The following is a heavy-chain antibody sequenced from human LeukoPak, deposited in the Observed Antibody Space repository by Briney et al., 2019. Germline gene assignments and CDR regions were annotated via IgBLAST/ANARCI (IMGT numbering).Heavy chain of an antibody. CDR3: ARAYKLGYCSSTSCYLSYGMDV. CDR2: ISYDGSNK. V-gene: IGHV3-30*04. D-gene: IGHD2-2*01. CDR1: GFTFSSYA. Sequence: GGSLRLSCAASGFTFSSYAMHWVRQAPGKGLEWVAVISYDGSNKYYADSVKGRFTISRDNSKNTLYLQMNSLRAEDTAVYYCARAYKLGYCSSTSCYLSYGMDVWGQGTTVTVPS. J-gene: IGHJ6*02.